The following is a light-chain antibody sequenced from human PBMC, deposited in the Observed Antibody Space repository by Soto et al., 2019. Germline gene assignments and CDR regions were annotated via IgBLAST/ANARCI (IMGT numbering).Light chain of an antibody. CDR2: KAS. V-gene: IGKV1-5*03. CDR1: QSISNW. Sequence: DIQMTQSPSTLSASVGDRVTITCRASQSISNWLAWYQQKPETAPNLLIYKASTLQSGVPSRFSGSGSGTEFTLTISSLQPDDSATYYCQQYSDNWTFGQGTKV. CDR3: QQYSDNWT. J-gene: IGKJ1*01.